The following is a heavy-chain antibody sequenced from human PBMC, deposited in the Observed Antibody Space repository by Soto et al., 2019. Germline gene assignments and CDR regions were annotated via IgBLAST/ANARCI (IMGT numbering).Heavy chain of an antibody. CDR3: ATGQNIVVVVAAPIFDY. CDR1: GYTLTELS. CDR2: FDPEDGET. V-gene: IGHV1-24*01. D-gene: IGHD2-15*01. Sequence: ASVKVSCKVSGYTLTELSMHWVRQAPGKWLEWMGGFDPEDGETIYAQKFQGRVTMTEDTSTDTAYMELSSLRSEDTAVYYCATGQNIVVVVAAPIFDYWGQGTLVTVSS. J-gene: IGHJ4*02.